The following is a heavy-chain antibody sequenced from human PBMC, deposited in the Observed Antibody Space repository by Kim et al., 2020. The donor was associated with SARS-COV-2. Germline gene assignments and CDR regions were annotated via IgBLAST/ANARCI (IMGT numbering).Heavy chain of an antibody. J-gene: IGHJ5*02. V-gene: IGHV3-21*01. CDR1: GFTFSSYS. CDR3: AREPPRGNWNDDEQDP. Sequence: GGSLRLSCAASGFTFSSYSMNWVHQAPGKGLEWVSSISSSSSYIYYADSVKGRFTISRGNAKNSLYLQMNSLRAEDTAVYYCAREPPRGNWNDDEQDPWGQGTLVAVSS. D-gene: IGHD1-1*01. CDR2: ISSSSSYI.